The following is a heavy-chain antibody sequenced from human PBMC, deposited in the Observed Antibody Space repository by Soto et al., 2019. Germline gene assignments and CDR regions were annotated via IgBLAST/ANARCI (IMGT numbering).Heavy chain of an antibody. D-gene: IGHD6-6*01. CDR2: IWYDGSYK. V-gene: IGHV3-33*01. Sequence: SLRLSCAASVFTFSTYGIHWVRQAPGKGLEWVAVIWYDGSYKYYADSVKGRFTISRDNSKTYLQMNSLRAEDTAVYYCARDLYSNSIYYYGMDVWGQGTTVTVSS. CDR3: ARDLYSNSIYYYGMDV. CDR1: VFTFSTYG. J-gene: IGHJ6*02.